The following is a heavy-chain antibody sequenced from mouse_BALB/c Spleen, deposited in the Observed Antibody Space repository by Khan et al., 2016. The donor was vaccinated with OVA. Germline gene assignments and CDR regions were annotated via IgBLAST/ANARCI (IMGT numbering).Heavy chain of an antibody. J-gene: IGHJ1*01. CDR1: GYTFTNYG. Sequence: QIQLVQSGPELKKPGETVKISCTASGYTFTNYGMNWVKQAPGKGLKWMGWINTYTGQPTYPDEFKGRFAFALETSASTAYLQINNLNNEDTATYCCARSNSYWYSDVWGAGTTVIVSS. V-gene: IGHV9-3-1*01. CDR3: ARSNSYWYSDV. D-gene: IGHD4-1*02. CDR2: INTYTGQP.